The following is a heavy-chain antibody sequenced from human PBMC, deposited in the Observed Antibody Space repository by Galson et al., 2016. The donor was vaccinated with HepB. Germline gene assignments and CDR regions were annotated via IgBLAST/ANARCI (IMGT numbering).Heavy chain of an antibody. CDR2: TFHTSKWNN. D-gene: IGHD5-12*01. J-gene: IGHJ6*02. CDR1: GDSVSSNGVT. V-gene: IGHV6-1*01. Sequence: CAISGDSVSSNGVTWNWVRQSPLRGLEWLGRTFHTSKWNNDYALSVRSRITISPDTSKNQFSLHLNSVTPEDSAVYFCARRYSGSDLDVWGQGTTATVSS. CDR3: ARRYSGSDLDV.